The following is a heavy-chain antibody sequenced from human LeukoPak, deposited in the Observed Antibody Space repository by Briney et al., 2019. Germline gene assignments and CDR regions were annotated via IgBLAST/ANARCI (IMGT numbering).Heavy chain of an antibody. V-gene: IGHV4-59*01. CDR1: GGSISSYY. D-gene: IGHD2-8*01. J-gene: IGHJ6*03. Sequence: PSETLSLTCTVSGGSISSYYWNWIRQPPGKGLEWIGYIYYSGSTNYNPSLKSRVTISVDTSKSQFSLKLSSVTAADTAVYYCARLTNMEKDVTPTYYMDVWGKGTTVTVSS. CDR2: IYYSGST. CDR3: ARLTNMEKDVTPTYYMDV.